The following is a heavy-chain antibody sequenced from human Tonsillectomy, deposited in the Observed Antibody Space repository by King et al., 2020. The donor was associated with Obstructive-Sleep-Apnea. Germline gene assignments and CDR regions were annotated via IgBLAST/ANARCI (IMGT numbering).Heavy chain of an antibody. J-gene: IGHJ6*02. CDR3: SRGAPYYYGMDV. CDR1: GGSVRNSDYY. CDR2: IYYDGST. Sequence: QLQESGPGLVKPSETLSLTCSVSGGSVRNSDYYWVWIRQPPGKGLEWIGNIYYDGSTDYNPALRSRLTISIDTSKNEFSLTLRSVTAADGAVYYCSRGAPYYYGMDVWGPGTTVIVSS. V-gene: IGHV4-39*07.